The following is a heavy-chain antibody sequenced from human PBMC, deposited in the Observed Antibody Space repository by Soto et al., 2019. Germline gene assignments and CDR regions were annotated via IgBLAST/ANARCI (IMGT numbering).Heavy chain of an antibody. Sequence: SETLSLTCTVSGGSISSYYWSWIRQPPGEGLEWIGYIYYSGSTNYNPSLKSRVTISVDTSKNQFSLKLSSVTAADTAVYYCARAGLYDFWSGYHYGMDVWGQGTTVTVSS. D-gene: IGHD3-3*01. V-gene: IGHV4-59*01. CDR2: IYYSGST. J-gene: IGHJ6*02. CDR1: GGSISSYY. CDR3: ARAGLYDFWSGYHYGMDV.